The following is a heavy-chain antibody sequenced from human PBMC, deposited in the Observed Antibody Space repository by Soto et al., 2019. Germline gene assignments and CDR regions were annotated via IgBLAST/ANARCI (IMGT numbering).Heavy chain of an antibody. J-gene: IGHJ6*02. V-gene: IGHV5-51*01. CDR3: ARDLGSGSTYYYYGMDV. CDR1: GYSFTSYW. D-gene: IGHD3-10*01. CDR2: IYPGDSDT. Sequence: RASLKISCKGSGYSFTSYWIGWVRQMPGKGLEWMGIIYPGDSDTRYSPSFQGQVTISADKSISTAYLQWSSLKASDTAMYYCARDLGSGSTYYYYGMDVWGQGPTVTVSS.